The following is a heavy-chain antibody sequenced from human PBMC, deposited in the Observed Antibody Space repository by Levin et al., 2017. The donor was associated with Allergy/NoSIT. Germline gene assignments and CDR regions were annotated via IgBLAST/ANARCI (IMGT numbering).Heavy chain of an antibody. V-gene: IGHV4-61*02. CDR1: GGSISSGSYY. Sequence: SETLSLTCTVSGGSISSGSYYWSWIRQPAGKGLEWIGRIYTSGSTNYNPSLKSRVTISVDTSKNQFSLKLSSVTAADTAVYYCARDPRGDCSGGSCYSDGNRWGQGTLVTVSS. CDR2: IYTSGST. J-gene: IGHJ4*02. D-gene: IGHD2-15*01. CDR3: ARDPRGDCSGGSCYSDGNR.